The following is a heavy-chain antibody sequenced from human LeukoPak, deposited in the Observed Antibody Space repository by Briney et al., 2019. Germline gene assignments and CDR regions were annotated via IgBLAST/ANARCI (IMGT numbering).Heavy chain of an antibody. V-gene: IGHV3-64*04. D-gene: IGHD2-2*01. CDR3: AKGGAGYCSSTSCLYYFNY. J-gene: IGHJ4*02. CDR1: GFTFSYYA. Sequence: GGSLRLSCSASGFTFSYYAMHWVRQTAGKGLEFVSGISSNGGSTYYADSVKGRFTISRDNSKNTLHLQMNSLRAEDTAVYYCAKGGAGYCSSTSCLYYFNYWGQGTLVTVSS. CDR2: ISSNGGST.